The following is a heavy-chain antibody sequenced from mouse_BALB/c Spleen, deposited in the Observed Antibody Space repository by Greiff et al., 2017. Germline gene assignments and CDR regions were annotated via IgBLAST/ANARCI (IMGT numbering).Heavy chain of an antibody. J-gene: IGHJ2*01. D-gene: IGHD2-1*01. CDR1: GYTFTDYA. Sequence: QVQLQQSGAELVRPGVSVKISCKGSGYTFTDYAMHWVKQSHAKSLEWIGVISTYYGDASYNQKFKGKATMTVDKSSSTAYMELARLTSEDSAIYYCARDGNYVDYWGQGTTLTVSS. V-gene: IGHV1S137*01. CDR2: ISTYYGDA. CDR3: ARDGNYVDY.